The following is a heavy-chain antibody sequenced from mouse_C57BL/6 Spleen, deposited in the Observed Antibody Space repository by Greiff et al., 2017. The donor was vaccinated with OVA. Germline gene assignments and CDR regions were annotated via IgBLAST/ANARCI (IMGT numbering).Heavy chain of an antibody. D-gene: IGHD2-13*01. Sequence: QVQLQQSGAELVRPGTSVKVSCKASGYAFTNYLIEWVKQRPGQGLEWIGVINPGSGGTNYNEKFKGKATLTADKSSSTAYMQLSSLTSEDSAVYFCARSGDDSWFAYWGQGTLVTVSA. CDR1: GYAFTNYL. CDR2: INPGSGGT. V-gene: IGHV1-54*01. CDR3: ARSGDDSWFAY. J-gene: IGHJ3*01.